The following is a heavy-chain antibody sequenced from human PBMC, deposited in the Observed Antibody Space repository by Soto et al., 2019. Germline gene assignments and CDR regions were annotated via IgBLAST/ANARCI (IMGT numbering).Heavy chain of an antibody. CDR2: IYYSGST. Sequence: PSETLSLTCTVSGGSISSGGYYWSWIRQHPGKGLEWIGYIYYSGSTYYNPSLKSRVTISVDTSKNQFSLKLSSVTAADTAVYYCARELADTAMVTDYYYYGMDVWGQGTTVTVSS. J-gene: IGHJ6*02. CDR1: GGSISSGGYY. D-gene: IGHD5-18*01. CDR3: ARELADTAMVTDYYYYGMDV. V-gene: IGHV4-31*03.